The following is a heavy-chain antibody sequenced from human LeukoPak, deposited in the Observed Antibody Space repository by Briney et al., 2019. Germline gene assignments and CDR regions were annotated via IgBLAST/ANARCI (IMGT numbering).Heavy chain of an antibody. CDR3: ARGDNWNFAYLDY. J-gene: IGHJ4*02. D-gene: IGHD1-1*01. CDR1: GVTFSTYS. Sequence: GGSLRLSCAASGVTFSTYSLNWVRQAPGKGLEWVSSISSSGSYIYYADSLKGRFTISRDNAKNSLYLQMNSLRAEDTAVYYCARGDNWNFAYLDYWGQGTLVTVSS. V-gene: IGHV3-21*01. CDR2: ISSSGSYI.